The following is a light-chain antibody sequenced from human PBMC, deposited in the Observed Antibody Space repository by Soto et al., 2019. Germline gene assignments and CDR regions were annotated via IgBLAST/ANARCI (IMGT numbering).Light chain of an antibody. CDR1: QSVSSSY. V-gene: IGKV3-20*01. J-gene: IGKJ1*01. Sequence: EIVLTQSHGTLSLSPGERATHSCRASQSVSSSYLAWYQQKPGQAPRLLIYGASSRATGIPDRFSGSGSGTDFTLTISRLEPEDFAVYYCQHYGSSLWTFGQGTKVDIK. CDR3: QHYGSSLWT. CDR2: GAS.